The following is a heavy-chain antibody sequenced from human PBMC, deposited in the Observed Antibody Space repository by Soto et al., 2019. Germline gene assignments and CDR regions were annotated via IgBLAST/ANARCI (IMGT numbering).Heavy chain of an antibody. Sequence: ASVKVSCKASGYTFTGYYMHWVRQAPGQGLEWMGWINPNSGGTNYAQKFQGWVTMTRDTSISTAYMELSRLRSDDTAVYYCARSAPHSSGWYLRTNWFDPWGQGTLVTVSS. V-gene: IGHV1-2*04. CDR1: GYTFTGYY. D-gene: IGHD6-19*01. CDR2: INPNSGGT. J-gene: IGHJ5*02. CDR3: ARSAPHSSGWYLRTNWFDP.